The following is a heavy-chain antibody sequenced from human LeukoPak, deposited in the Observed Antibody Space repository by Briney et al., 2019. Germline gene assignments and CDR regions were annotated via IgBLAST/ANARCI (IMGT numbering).Heavy chain of an antibody. CDR1: GGTFSSYA. J-gene: IGHJ4*02. Sequence: ASVKVSCKASGGTFSSYAISWVRQAPGQGLEWMGGIIPIFGTANYAQKFQGRVTITADESTSTAYMELSSLRSEDTAVYYCARTMVRGVIWRDFDYWGQGTLVTVSS. CDR3: ARTMVRGVIWRDFDY. V-gene: IGHV1-69*13. D-gene: IGHD3-10*01. CDR2: IIPIFGTA.